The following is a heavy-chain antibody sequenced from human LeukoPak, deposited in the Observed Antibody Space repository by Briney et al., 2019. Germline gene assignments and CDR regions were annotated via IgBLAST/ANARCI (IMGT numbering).Heavy chain of an antibody. J-gene: IGHJ4*02. Sequence: SETLSLTCTVSGGSLSNYYWSWIRQPAGKGLEWIGRIHTSGNSDYNPSLTSRVTMSVDTSKNQFSLKLSSVTAADTAVYYCAREGSATARPFVSNDYWGQGTLVTVSS. D-gene: IGHD6-6*01. CDR3: AREGSATARPFVSNDY. V-gene: IGHV4-4*07. CDR1: GGSLSNYY. CDR2: IHTSGNS.